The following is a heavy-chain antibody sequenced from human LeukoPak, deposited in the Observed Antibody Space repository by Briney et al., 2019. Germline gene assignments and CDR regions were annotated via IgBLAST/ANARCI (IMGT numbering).Heavy chain of an antibody. CDR1: GYTFTGYY. Sequence: ASVKVSCKASGYTFTGYYMHWVRQAPGQGLEWMGRINPNSGGTNYAQKFQGRVTMTRDTSISTAYMGLSRLRSDDTAVYYCLFYCSGGSATDYWGQGTLVTVSS. V-gene: IGHV1-2*06. D-gene: IGHD2-15*01. J-gene: IGHJ4*02. CDR3: LFYCSGGSATDY. CDR2: INPNSGGT.